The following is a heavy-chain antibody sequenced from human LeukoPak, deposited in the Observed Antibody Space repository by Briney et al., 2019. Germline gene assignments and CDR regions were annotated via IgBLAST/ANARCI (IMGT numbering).Heavy chain of an antibody. CDR2: IYNSGNT. Sequence: PSETLSLTCTVSDGSISIYYWSWIRQPPGKGLEWIGYIYNSGNTDYNPSLKGRVTISVDTSKNQFSLNLNSVTAADTAVYYCARGGAARLHFQNWGQGTLVTVSS. D-gene: IGHD6-6*01. J-gene: IGHJ1*01. CDR1: DGSISIYY. CDR3: ARGGAARLHFQN. V-gene: IGHV4-59*01.